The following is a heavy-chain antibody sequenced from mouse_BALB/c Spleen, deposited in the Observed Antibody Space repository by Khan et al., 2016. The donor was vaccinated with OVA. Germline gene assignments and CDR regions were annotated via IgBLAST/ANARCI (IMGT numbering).Heavy chain of an antibody. Sequence: QVQLQQSGAELARPGASVKMSCKASGYTFTSYTIHWVKQRPGQGLEWIGYINPSNIYTNYNQKFRDKATLTADKSSRTAYIQLSSLTYEDSAGDYCSRVSPYHGNYGASFSYWGHGTLFTVSA. CDR3: SRVSPYHGNYGASFSY. D-gene: IGHD2-10*01. V-gene: IGHV1-4*01. CDR1: GYTFTSYT. CDR2: INPSNIYT. J-gene: IGHJ3*01.